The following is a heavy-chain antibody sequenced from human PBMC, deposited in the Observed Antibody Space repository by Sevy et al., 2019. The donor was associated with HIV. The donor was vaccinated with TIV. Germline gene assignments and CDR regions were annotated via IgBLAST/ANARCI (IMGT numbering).Heavy chain of an antibody. CDR3: ARDHNWGYDS. Sequence: SQTLSLTCAISGDSVSKNGVAWNWIRQSPSRGLEWLGRTNYRSKWYNDYAPSVKSRVTINPDSPKNQFSLQLNSVTPEDTAVYYCARDHNWGYDSWGQGTLVTVSS. D-gene: IGHD7-27*01. CDR2: TNYRSKWYN. V-gene: IGHV6-1*01. CDR1: GDSVSKNGVA. J-gene: IGHJ4*02.